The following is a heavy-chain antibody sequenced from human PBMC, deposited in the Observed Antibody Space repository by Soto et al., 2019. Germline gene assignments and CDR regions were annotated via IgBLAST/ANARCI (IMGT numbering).Heavy chain of an antibody. CDR3: AKDACSSGSCDSCDY. D-gene: IGHD2-15*01. Sequence: QVQLVESGGGVVQPGRSLRLSCAASGFTFSSYGMHWVRQAPGKGLEWVAVISYDGSNKYYADSVKGRFTISRDNSKNTLYLQINSLRAGAAAVYYCAKDACSSGSCDSCDYRGQGTQVTVSS. CDR1: GFTFSSYG. V-gene: IGHV3-30*18. CDR2: ISYDGSNK. J-gene: IGHJ4*02.